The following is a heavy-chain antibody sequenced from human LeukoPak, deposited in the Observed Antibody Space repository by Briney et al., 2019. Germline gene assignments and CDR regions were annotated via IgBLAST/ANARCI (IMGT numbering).Heavy chain of an antibody. J-gene: IGHJ4*02. CDR2: IYYSGST. V-gene: IGHV4-59*01. CDR3: ARDQFSGSFDY. Sequence: SETLSLTCTVSGGSISSYYWSWIRQPPGKGLEWIGYIYYSGSTNYNPSLKSRVTISVDTSKNQFSLKLSSVTAADTAVYYCARDQFSGSFDYWGQETLVTVSS. D-gene: IGHD1-26*01. CDR1: GGSISSYY.